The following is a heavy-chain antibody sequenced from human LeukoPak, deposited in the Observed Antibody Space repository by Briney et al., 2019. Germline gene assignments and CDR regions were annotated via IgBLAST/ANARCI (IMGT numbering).Heavy chain of an antibody. J-gene: IGHJ6*04. CDR1: GFTFSSYL. CDR2: IKQDGSEK. CDR3: ARSPIRFWDV. D-gene: IGHD3-3*01. Sequence: GGSLRLSCAASGFTFSSYLMSWVRQAPGKGLEGVANIKQDGSEKYYVDSVKGRFTISRDNAKNSLYLQMNSLRAEDTAVYYCARSPIRFWDVWGKGTTVTVSP. V-gene: IGHV3-7*01.